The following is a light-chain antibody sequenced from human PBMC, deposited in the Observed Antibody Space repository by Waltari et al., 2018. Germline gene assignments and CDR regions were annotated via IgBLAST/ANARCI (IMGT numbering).Light chain of an antibody. CDR3: SSRDSSASHVL. CDR1: SLRTSY. V-gene: IGLV3-19*01. J-gene: IGLJ2*01. Sequence: SSELTQDPAVSVALGQTVRITCQGASLRTSYASWYQQKSGQAPILVLFGKNKRPSGIPARFSGYNSETKTSLTITGAQAEDEADYYCSSRDSSASHVLFAGGTKLTVL. CDR2: GKN.